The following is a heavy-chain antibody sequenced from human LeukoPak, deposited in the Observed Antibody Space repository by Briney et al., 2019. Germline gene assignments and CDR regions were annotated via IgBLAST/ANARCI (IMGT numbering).Heavy chain of an antibody. J-gene: IGHJ4*02. D-gene: IGHD6-13*01. CDR1: EFTFSNYW. CDR3: ARDSAAAAGTPDY. Sequence: GGSLRLSCEASEFTFSNYWMSWVRQAPGKGLEWVANVKQDGSEKYYVDSVKGRFTISRDNAKNSLYLQMNSLRAEDTAVYYCARDSAAAAGTPDYWGQGTLVTVSS. CDR2: VKQDGSEK. V-gene: IGHV3-7*01.